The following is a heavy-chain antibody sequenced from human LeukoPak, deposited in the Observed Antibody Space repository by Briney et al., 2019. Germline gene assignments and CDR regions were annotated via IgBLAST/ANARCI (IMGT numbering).Heavy chain of an antibody. J-gene: IGHJ5*02. D-gene: IGHD3-9*01. Sequence: ASVKVTCKASGYTFTGYGISWVRHAPGQGLEWMGWISAYNGNTNYAQKLQGRVTMTTDTSKSTAYMELRSLRSDDTVVYYCARSMLRYFDWSRTPSFDPWGQGTLVTVSS. CDR2: ISAYNGNT. CDR3: ARSMLRYFDWSRTPSFDP. V-gene: IGHV1-18*01. CDR1: GYTFTGYG.